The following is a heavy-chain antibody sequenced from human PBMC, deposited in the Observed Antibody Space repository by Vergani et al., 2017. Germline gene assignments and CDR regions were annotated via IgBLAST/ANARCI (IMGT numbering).Heavy chain of an antibody. Sequence: VHLVESGGGVVQPGRSLRLSCVVSGFIVSDNYMTWVRQAPGKGLEWVSIMYTGGTTDYADSVKGRFTVSRDTSKNFLYLQMNNLRAEDTAVYYCTIGVMDFYDSSGHQARDYWGQGTLVTVSS. J-gene: IGHJ4*02. D-gene: IGHD3-22*01. CDR2: MYTGGTT. V-gene: IGHV3-66*02. CDR1: GFIVSDNY. CDR3: TIGVMDFYDSSGHQARDY.